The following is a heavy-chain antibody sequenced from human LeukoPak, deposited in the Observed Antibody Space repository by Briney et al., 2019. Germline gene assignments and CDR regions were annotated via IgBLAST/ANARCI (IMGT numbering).Heavy chain of an antibody. CDR1: GGSISSYY. V-gene: IGHV4-59*08. Sequence: PSETLSLTCTVSGGSISSYYWSWIRQPPGKGLEWIGYIYYTGSTNYNPSLKSRVTISVDTSKNQFSLKLSPVTAADTAVYYCASRGLTAPYYYYGLDVWGQGTTVTVSS. CDR2: IYYTGST. CDR3: ASRGLTAPYYYYGLDV. D-gene: IGHD3-9*01. J-gene: IGHJ6*02.